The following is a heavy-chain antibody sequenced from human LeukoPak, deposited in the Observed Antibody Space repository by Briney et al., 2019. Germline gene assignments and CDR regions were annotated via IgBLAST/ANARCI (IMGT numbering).Heavy chain of an antibody. CDR1: GGSISSGGYS. V-gene: IGHV4-30-2*01. CDR2: IYHSGST. J-gene: IGHJ4*02. CDR3: ARTDDYGDPAAFDY. Sequence: SETLSLTCAVSGGSISSGGYSWSWIRHQPGKALGGLGYIYHSGSTYYNPSLKSRVTISVDRSKNQFSLKLSSVTAADTAVYYCARTDDYGDPAAFDYWGQGTLVTVSS. D-gene: IGHD4-17*01.